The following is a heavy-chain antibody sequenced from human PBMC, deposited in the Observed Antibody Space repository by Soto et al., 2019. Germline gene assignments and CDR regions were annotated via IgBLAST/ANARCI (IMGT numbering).Heavy chain of an antibody. Sequence: ASVKVSCKASGYTFTSYGISWVRQAPGQGLEWMGWISAYNGNTNYAQKLQGRVTMTTDTSTSTAYMELRSLRSDDTAVYYCARGSGSTTSPYYYGMDVWGQGTTVTVSS. CDR2: ISAYNGNT. CDR1: GYTFTSYG. V-gene: IGHV1-18*01. D-gene: IGHD1-26*01. J-gene: IGHJ6*02. CDR3: ARGSGSTTSPYYYGMDV.